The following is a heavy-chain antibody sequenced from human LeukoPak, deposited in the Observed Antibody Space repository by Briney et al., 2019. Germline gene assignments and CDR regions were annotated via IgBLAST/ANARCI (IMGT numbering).Heavy chain of an antibody. Sequence: GRSLRLSCAASGFTFSSYAMHWVRQAPGKGLGWVAVISYDGSNKYYADSVKGRFTISRDNSKNTLYLQMNSLRAEDTAVYYCARDLVSGYSYGAREAFDIWGQGTMVTVSS. CDR1: GFTFSSYA. CDR3: ARDLVSGYSYGAREAFDI. D-gene: IGHD5-18*01. V-gene: IGHV3-30*04. J-gene: IGHJ3*02. CDR2: ISYDGSNK.